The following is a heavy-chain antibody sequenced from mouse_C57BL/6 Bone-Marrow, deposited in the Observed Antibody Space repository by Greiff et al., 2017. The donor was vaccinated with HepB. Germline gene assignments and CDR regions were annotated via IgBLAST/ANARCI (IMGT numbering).Heavy chain of an antibody. CDR1: GYSFTGYY. CDR2: INPSTGGT. Sequence: EVQLQQSGPELVKPGASVKISCKASGYSFTGYYMNWVKQSPEKSLEWIGEINPSTGGTTYNQKFKAKATLTVDKSSSTAYMQLKSLTSEDSAVYYCARSLLRYPCKDVWGTGTTVTVSS. V-gene: IGHV1-42*01. D-gene: IGHD1-1*01. J-gene: IGHJ1*03. CDR3: ARSLLRYPCKDV.